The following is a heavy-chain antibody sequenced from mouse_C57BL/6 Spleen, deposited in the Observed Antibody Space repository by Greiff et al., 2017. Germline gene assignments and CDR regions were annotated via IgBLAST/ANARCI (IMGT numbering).Heavy chain of an antibody. V-gene: IGHV14-2*01. CDR3: ARGFTYLDY. J-gene: IGHJ2*01. Sequence: VQLQQSGAELVKPGASVKLSCTASGFTFNDYYMHWVKQRSEQGLEWIGRIDPEDGETKYAPKFQGKATITADTSSNTAYLQLSSLTSEYAAVYYDARGFTYLDYWGQGTTLTVSS. CDR2: IDPEDGET. CDR1: GFTFNDYY.